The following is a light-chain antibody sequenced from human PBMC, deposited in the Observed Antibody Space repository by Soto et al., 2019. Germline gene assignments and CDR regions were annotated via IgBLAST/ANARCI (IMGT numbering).Light chain of an antibody. Sequence: EIVLAQSPGTLSLSPGDRATLSCRTSQAISDMLAWYQQKPGQVPRLLIYGASVRATGIPDRFSGSGSGTDFTLTITRLEPEDFAVYFCQQYGSSLPFGGGTKVEVK. CDR1: QAISDM. CDR3: QQYGSSLP. V-gene: IGKV3-20*01. J-gene: IGKJ4*01. CDR2: GAS.